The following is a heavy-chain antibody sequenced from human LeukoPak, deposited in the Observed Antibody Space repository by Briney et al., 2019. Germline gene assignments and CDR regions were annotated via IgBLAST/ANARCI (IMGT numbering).Heavy chain of an antibody. J-gene: IGHJ6*02. CDR3: ARGGSGYGDYYYFYGMDV. CDR2: ISTSSSSI. CDR1: GFTFSSYA. Sequence: GGSLRLSCAASGFTFSSYAMSWVRQAPGKGLEWVSYISTSSSSICYADSVKGRFTISRDNAKNSLYLQMNSLRDEDTAVYYCARGGSGYGDYYYFYGMDVWGQGTTVTVSS. V-gene: IGHV3-48*02. D-gene: IGHD3-22*01.